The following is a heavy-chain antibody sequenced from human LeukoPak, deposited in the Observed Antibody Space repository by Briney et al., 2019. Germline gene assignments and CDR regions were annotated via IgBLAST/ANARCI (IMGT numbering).Heavy chain of an antibody. J-gene: IGHJ4*02. V-gene: IGHV1-46*01. CDR3: ASVGSYGDYGNFDY. Sequence: RASVKVSCTASGYTFTSYYMHWLRKAPGQGLDWSEILNPSGGSTSYAQKFQGRVTMTRDTSTITVYIELISLRSEDTAVYYCASVGSYGDYGNFDYWGQGTLVTVSS. CDR1: GYTFTSYY. D-gene: IGHD4-17*01. CDR2: LNPSGGST.